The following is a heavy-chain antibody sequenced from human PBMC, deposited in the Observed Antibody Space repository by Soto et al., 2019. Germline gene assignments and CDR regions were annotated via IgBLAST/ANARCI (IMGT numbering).Heavy chain of an antibody. CDR3: AHPRGYGVFDAVDI. Sequence: QTGGSLRLSCAASGFLFSTYAMNWVRQAPGKGLEWVSAISSTGGSTYYAESVRGRFTISRDNSINTLYLQMSSLRTEDTALYYCAHPRGYGVFDAVDIWGQGTMVTVSS. V-gene: IGHV3-23*01. CDR2: ISSTGGST. CDR1: GFLFSTYA. D-gene: IGHD4-17*01. J-gene: IGHJ3*02.